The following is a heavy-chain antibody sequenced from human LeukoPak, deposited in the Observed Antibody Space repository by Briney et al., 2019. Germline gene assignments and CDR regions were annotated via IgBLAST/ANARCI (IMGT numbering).Heavy chain of an antibody. CDR1: GFTFSSYS. CDR2: ISSSSSYI. CDR3: ARDLGYCSSTSRQVFDY. D-gene: IGHD2-2*01. V-gene: IGHV3-21*01. J-gene: IGHJ4*02. Sequence: GGSLRLSCAASGFTFSSYSMNWVRQAPGKGLEWVSSISSSSSYIYYADSVKGRFTISRDNAKNSLYLQMNSLRAEDTAVYYCARDLGYCSSTSRQVFDYWGQGTLVTVSS.